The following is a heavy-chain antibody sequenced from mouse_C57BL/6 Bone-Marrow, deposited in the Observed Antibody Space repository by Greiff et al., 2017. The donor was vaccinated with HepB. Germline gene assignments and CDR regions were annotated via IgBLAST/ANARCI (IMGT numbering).Heavy chain of an antibody. CDR1: GYTFTDYY. CDR3: ARSSDSYYFDY. V-gene: IGHV1-26*01. CDR2: INTNNGGT. J-gene: IGHJ2*01. Sequence: VQLQQSGPELVKPGASVKISCKASGYTFTDYYMNWVKQSHGKSLEWIGDINTNNGGTSYNQKFKGKATLTVDKSSSTAYMELRSLTSEDSAVYYCARSSDSYYFDYWGQGTTLTVSS.